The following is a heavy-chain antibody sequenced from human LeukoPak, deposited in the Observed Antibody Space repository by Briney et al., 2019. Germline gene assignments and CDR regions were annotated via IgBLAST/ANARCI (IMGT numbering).Heavy chain of an antibody. V-gene: IGHV3-23*01. D-gene: IGHD1-26*01. Sequence: PGGSLRLSCAASGFTFSTYAMTWVRQAPGKGLEWISAIVGSGGTKYYADSVKGRFTISRDNSKNTLYLQMNSLRAEDTAVYYCARSRFIVGATGYWGQGTLVTVSS. CDR1: GFTFSTYA. J-gene: IGHJ4*02. CDR3: ARSRFIVGATGY. CDR2: IVGSGGTK.